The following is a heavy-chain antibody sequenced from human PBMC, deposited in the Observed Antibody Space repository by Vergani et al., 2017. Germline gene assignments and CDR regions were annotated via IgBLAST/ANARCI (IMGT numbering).Heavy chain of an antibody. CDR1: GFTFSSYS. J-gene: IGHJ4*02. CDR3: ARDVVVGTAVDY. V-gene: IGHV3-21*05. CDR2: ISSSSSYT. D-gene: IGHD2-15*01. Sequence: EVQLVESGGGLVKPGGSLRLSCAASGFTFSSYSMNWVRKAPGKGMEWVSYISSSSSYTNYADSVKGRFTISRDNAKNSLYLQMNSLSAEDTAVYYCARDVVVGTAVDYWGQGTLVTVSS.